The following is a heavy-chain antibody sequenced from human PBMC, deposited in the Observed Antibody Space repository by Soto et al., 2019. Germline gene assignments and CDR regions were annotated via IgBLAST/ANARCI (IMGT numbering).Heavy chain of an antibody. Sequence: SETLSLTCSVSGGSISGYYWSYIRQPPGKGLEWIGYIYYSGRTNYNPSLQSRVTKSVDTSKNQFSLKLTSVTAADTAVYYCARHRDCSGGTCYSGEFDPWGQGTLVT. CDR1: GGSISGYY. CDR3: ARHRDCSGGTCYSGEFDP. J-gene: IGHJ5*02. CDR2: IYYSGRT. D-gene: IGHD2-15*01. V-gene: IGHV4-59*08.